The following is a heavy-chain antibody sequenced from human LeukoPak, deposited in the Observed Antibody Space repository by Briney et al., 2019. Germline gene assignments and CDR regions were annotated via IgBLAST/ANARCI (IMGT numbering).Heavy chain of an antibody. CDR2: IYYSGST. V-gene: IGHV4-59*01. CDR1: GGSISRYY. Sequence: SETLSLTCTVSGGSISRYYWSWIRQPPGKGLEWIGYIYYSGSTNYNPSLKSRVTISVDTSKNQFSLKLSSVTAADTAVYYCARMYTAMVTVIDYWGQGTLVTVSS. D-gene: IGHD5-18*01. J-gene: IGHJ4*02. CDR3: ARMYTAMVTVIDY.